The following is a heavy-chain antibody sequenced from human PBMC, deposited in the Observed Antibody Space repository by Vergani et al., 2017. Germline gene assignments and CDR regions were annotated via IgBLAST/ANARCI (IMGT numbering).Heavy chain of an antibody. V-gene: IGHV5-51*01. CDR1: ESSFISNE. D-gene: IGHD2-21*01. Sequence: EVMLVQSGAEVKKPGESLKISCKYSESSFISNEIAWVRQMSGKGLQWMGNINPIDSKIAYSPSFQGQAIMSLDKSITTAYLQWRSLKASDTAIYYCTRHVPCGDGACLHFDHWGKGTQVNVSS. J-gene: IGHJ4*02. CDR3: TRHVPCGDGACLHFDH. CDR2: INPIDSKI.